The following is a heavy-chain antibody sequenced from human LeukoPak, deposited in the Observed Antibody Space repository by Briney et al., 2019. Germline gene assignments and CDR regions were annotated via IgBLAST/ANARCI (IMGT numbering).Heavy chain of an antibody. CDR1: GFTFGSYA. Sequence: GGSLRLSCAASGFTFGSYAMHWVRQAPGKGLEWVAVISYDGSNKYYADSVKGRFTISRDNSKNTLYLQMNSLRAEDTAVYYCARDPSITMVRGVIGRFDYWGQGTLVTVSS. D-gene: IGHD3-10*01. J-gene: IGHJ4*02. CDR3: ARDPSITMVRGVIGRFDY. CDR2: ISYDGSNK. V-gene: IGHV3-30*04.